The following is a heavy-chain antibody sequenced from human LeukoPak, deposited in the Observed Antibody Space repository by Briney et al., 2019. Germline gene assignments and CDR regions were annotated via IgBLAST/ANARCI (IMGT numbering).Heavy chain of an antibody. CDR2: IIPILGIA. V-gene: IGHV1-69*04. J-gene: IGHJ4*02. D-gene: IGHD3-22*01. CDR1: GGTFSSYA. CDR3: ARDLIGPDYYDSSGYALSDY. Sequence: SVKVSCKASGGTFSSYAISWVRQAPGQGLEWMGRIIPILGIANYAQKFQGRVTITADKSTSTAYMELSSLRSEDTAVYYCARDLIGPDYYDSSGYALSDYWGQGTLVTVSS.